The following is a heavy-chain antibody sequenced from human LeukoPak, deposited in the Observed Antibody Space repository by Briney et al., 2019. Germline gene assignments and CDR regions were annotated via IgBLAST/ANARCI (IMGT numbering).Heavy chain of an antibody. CDR3: ARDRGYCSSTSCSAVLFDY. Sequence: ASVKVSCKASGYTFTSYYMHWVRQAPGQGLEWMGWINPNSGGTNYAQKFQGRVTMTRDTSISTAYMELSRLRSDDTAVYYCARDRGYCSSTSCSAVLFDYWGQGTLVTVSS. CDR1: GYTFTSYY. CDR2: INPNSGGT. D-gene: IGHD2-2*01. J-gene: IGHJ4*02. V-gene: IGHV1-2*02.